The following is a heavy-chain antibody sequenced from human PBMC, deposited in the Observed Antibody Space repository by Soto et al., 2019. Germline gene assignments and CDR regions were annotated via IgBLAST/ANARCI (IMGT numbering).Heavy chain of an antibody. CDR2: LNSVDDKL. Sequence: SLKLSCKVSGYIFTVFRIHWVHHDTGQRLEWLGLLNSVDDKLLCSPKFQGRLAIPRDTSANTAYMVLYSLRSEDSAVYYCAKGPRSCTGNNCYTDFDPWGEGSLVTVSS. V-gene: IGHV1-3*01. CDR3: AKGPRSCTGNNCYTDFDP. J-gene: IGHJ5*02. D-gene: IGHD2-2*02. CDR1: GYIFTVFR.